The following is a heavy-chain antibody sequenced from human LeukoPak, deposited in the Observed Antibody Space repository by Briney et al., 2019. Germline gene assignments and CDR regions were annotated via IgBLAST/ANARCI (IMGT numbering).Heavy chain of an antibody. CDR2: ISSSGSAI. Sequence: LSLTCTVYGGSFSGYYWSWIRQAPGKGLEWVSYISSSGSAIYYADSVKGRFTISRDNSKNTLYLQMNSLRAEDTAVYYCAKVFSGYYYYYMDVWGKGTTVTISS. V-gene: IGHV3-11*04. D-gene: IGHD1-26*01. CDR1: GGSFSGYY. J-gene: IGHJ6*03. CDR3: AKVFSGYYYYYMDV.